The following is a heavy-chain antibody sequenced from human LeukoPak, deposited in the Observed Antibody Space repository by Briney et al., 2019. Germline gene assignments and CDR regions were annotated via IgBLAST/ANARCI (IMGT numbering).Heavy chain of an antibody. CDR1: GFTFSTYG. D-gene: IGHD5-12*01. CDR2: VRGSGSDT. CDR3: AKTSRVNSAYDSPLDH. V-gene: IGHV3-23*01. J-gene: IGHJ4*02. Sequence: GGSLRLSCAASGFTFSTYGMSWVRQAPGKGLEWVSAVRGSGSDTYYADSVKGRFTISRDNSKNTVYLQMNSLRAGDTAIYYCAKTSRVNSAYDSPLDHWGQGTLVTVSS.